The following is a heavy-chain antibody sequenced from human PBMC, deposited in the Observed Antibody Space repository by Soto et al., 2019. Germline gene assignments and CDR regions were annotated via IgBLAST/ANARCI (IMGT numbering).Heavy chain of an antibody. CDR3: AKNGHPPYYYYGMDV. Sequence: GASVKVSCKASGYTFTSYAMHWVRQAPGQRLEWMGWINAGNGNTKYSQKFQGRVTMTIDTSTTTAYLELRRLTYDDTAVYFCAKNGHPPYYYYGMDVWGQGTTVTVSS. CDR2: INAGNGNT. V-gene: IGHV1-3*01. J-gene: IGHJ6*02. CDR1: GYTFTSYA. D-gene: IGHD2-8*01.